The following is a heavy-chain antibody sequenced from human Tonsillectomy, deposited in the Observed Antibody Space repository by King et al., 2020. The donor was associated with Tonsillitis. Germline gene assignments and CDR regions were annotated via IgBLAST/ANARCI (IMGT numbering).Heavy chain of an antibody. V-gene: IGHV5-51*03. CDR3: ARLGRGGGIHRGFDY. CDR2: IYPGDSDA. Sequence: QLVQSGAEVKKPGESLKISCTGSGYTFTTSWIGWVRQMPGKGLEWMGIIYPGDSDAKYSPSFQGQVTFSADVSITTAYLQWSSLKASDTAISYCARLGRGGGIHRGFDYWGQGTLVTVSS. CDR1: GYTFTTSW. D-gene: IGHD4-23*01. J-gene: IGHJ4*02.